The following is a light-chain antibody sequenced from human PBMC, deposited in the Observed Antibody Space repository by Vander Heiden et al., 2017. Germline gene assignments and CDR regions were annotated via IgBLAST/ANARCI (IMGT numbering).Light chain of an antibody. Sequence: QTVVTQEPSSSVSPGGTVTLTCGLSSGSVSTSYFPSWYQQTPGQAPRTLIYTTNTRSSGVPDRFSGSILGNKAALTITGAQADDESDYYCVLYMGSGISIFGGGTKLTVL. CDR1: SGSVSTSYF. V-gene: IGLV8-61*01. J-gene: IGLJ2*01. CDR3: VLYMGSGISI. CDR2: TTN.